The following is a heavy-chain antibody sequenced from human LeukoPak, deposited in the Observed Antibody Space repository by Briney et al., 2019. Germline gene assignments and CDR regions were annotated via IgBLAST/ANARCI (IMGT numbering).Heavy chain of an antibody. Sequence: GGSLRLSCGASGFTFSSYSMNWVRQAPGKGLEGVSYISSSSSTIYYADSVKGRFTISRDNAKNSLYLQMNSLRAEDTAVYYCARDTATSNYYYYYYMDVWGKGTTVTVSS. CDR1: GFTFSSYS. D-gene: IGHD5-12*01. J-gene: IGHJ6*03. CDR2: ISSSSSTI. CDR3: ARDTATSNYYYYYYMDV. V-gene: IGHV3-48*01.